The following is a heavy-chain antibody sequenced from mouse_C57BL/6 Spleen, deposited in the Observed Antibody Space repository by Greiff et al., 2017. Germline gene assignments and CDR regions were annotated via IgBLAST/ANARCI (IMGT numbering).Heavy chain of an antibody. Sequence: VQLQQSGAELAKPGDSVKLPCKASGYTFTSYWMHWVKQRPGQGLEWIGYINPSSGYTKYNQKFKDKATLTADKSSSTAYMQLSSLTYEDSAVYYCARTVVADWYFDVWGTGTTVTVSS. CDR1: GYTFTSYW. J-gene: IGHJ1*03. CDR3: ARTVVADWYFDV. D-gene: IGHD1-1*01. V-gene: IGHV1-7*01. CDR2: INPSSGYT.